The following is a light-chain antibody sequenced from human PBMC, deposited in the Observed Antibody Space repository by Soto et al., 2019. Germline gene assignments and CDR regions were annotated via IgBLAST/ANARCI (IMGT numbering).Light chain of an antibody. J-gene: IGKJ1*01. Sequence: DIQMTQSPSTLSGSVGDRVTITCRASQTISSWLAWYQQKPGKAPKLLIYKASTLKSGVPSRFSGSGSGTEFTLTSSSLQPDDFATYDCQHYNSYSEAFGQGTKVDIK. CDR1: QTISSW. CDR2: KAS. V-gene: IGKV1-5*03. CDR3: QHYNSYSEA.